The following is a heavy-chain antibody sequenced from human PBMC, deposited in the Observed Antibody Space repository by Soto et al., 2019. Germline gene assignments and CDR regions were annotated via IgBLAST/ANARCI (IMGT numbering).Heavy chain of an antibody. D-gene: IGHD6-13*01. CDR3: AKRGLWITPQQPGYYFDY. J-gene: IGHJ4*02. CDR1: GFTFRNYA. Sequence: GGSLRLSCAASGFTFRNYAMIWARQAPGKGLEWVSVISVSDGTTHYADSVKGRFTISRDNSKNTLYLQMNSLRAEDTAVYYCAKRGLWITPQQPGYYFDYWGQGTLVTVSS. V-gene: IGHV3-23*01. CDR2: ISVSDGTT.